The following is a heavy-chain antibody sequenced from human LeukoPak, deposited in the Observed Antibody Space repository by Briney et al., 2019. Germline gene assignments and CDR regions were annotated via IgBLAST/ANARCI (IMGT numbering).Heavy chain of an antibody. D-gene: IGHD6-13*01. V-gene: IGHV1-8*01. CDR2: MNPNSGNT. Sequence: ASVKVSCKASGYTLTSYDVNWVRQATGQGLEWMGWMNPNSGNTGYAQKFQGRVTMTRNTSISTAYMELSGLRSEDTAAYYCAGGPPPGTRSGSSWFDYWGQGTLVTVSS. J-gene: IGHJ4*02. CDR3: AGGPPPGTRSGSSWFDY. CDR1: GYTLTSYD.